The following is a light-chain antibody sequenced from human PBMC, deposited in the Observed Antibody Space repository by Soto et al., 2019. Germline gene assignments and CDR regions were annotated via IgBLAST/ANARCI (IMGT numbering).Light chain of an antibody. CDR3: QPYDNLPLT. CDR1: QDISNY. CDR2: DAS. Sequence: DIQMPQSPSSLSASVGDRVTITCQASQDISNYLNWYQQKHGKAPKLLIYDASNLETGVPSRFSGSGSGTDFTFTISSLQPEDIATYYCQPYDNLPLTFGPATKVHIK. V-gene: IGKV1-33*01. J-gene: IGKJ3*01.